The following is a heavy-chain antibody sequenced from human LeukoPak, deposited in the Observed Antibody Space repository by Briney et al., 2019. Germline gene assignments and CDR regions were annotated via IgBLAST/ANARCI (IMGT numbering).Heavy chain of an antibody. CDR2: INHSGST. CDR1: GGSFSGYY. CDR3: ARSPRYYDILTGPRNY. Sequence: PSETLSLACAVYGGSFSGYYWSWIRQPPGKGLEWIGEINHSGSTNYNPSLKSRVTISVDTSKNQFSLKLSSVTAADTAVYYCARSPRYYDILTGPRNYWGQGTLVTVSS. D-gene: IGHD3-9*01. J-gene: IGHJ4*02. V-gene: IGHV4-34*01.